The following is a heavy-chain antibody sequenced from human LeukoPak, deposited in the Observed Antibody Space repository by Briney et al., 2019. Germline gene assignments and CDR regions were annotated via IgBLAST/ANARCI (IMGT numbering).Heavy chain of an antibody. V-gene: IGHV4-59*12. Sequence: KPSETLSLTCTVSGGSISSYYWTWIRQPPGKGLEWIGYIYYTGSTNYNPSLKSRVTISVDTSKNQFSLKLSSVTAADTTVYYCGRLFRSGSYYTSLDYWGQGTLVTVSS. J-gene: IGHJ4*02. CDR1: GGSISSYY. CDR2: IYYTGST. D-gene: IGHD3-10*01. CDR3: GRLFRSGSYYTSLDY.